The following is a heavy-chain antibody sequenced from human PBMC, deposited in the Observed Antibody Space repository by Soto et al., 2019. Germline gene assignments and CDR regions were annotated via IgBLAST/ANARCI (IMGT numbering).Heavy chain of an antibody. Sequence: SGPTLVNPTQTLTLTCTFSGFSLSTSGMCVSWIRQPPGKALEWLARIDWDDDKYYSTSLKTRLTISKDTSKNQVVLTMTNMDPVDTATYYCARTRPYSSGWYNPGYYYYMDVWGKGTTVTVSS. CDR3: ARTRPYSSGWYNPGYYYYMDV. CDR1: GFSLSTSGMC. D-gene: IGHD6-19*01. V-gene: IGHV2-70*11. J-gene: IGHJ6*03. CDR2: IDWDDDK.